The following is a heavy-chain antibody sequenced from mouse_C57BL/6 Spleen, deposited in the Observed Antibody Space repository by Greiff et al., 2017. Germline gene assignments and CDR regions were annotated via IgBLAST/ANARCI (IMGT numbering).Heavy chain of an antibody. Sequence: EVQVVESGGGLVKPGGSLKLSCAASGFTFSSYAMSWVRQTPEKRLEWVATISDGGSYTYYPDNVKGRFTISRDNAKNNLYLQMSHLKSEDTAMYYCAREDSNYPEVFAYWGQGTLVTVSA. CDR1: GFTFSSYA. CDR3: AREDSNYPEVFAY. D-gene: IGHD2-5*01. V-gene: IGHV5-4*01. J-gene: IGHJ3*01. CDR2: ISDGGSYT.